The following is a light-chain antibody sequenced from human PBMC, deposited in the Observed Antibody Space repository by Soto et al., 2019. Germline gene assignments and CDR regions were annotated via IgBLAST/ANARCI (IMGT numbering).Light chain of an antibody. Sequence: EIVLTQSPATLSLSPGERATLSCRASQSVSSYLAWYQQKPGQAPRLLIYDASNRATGIPARFSGSGSGTDFTLTIRSLETEDFAVYYCQQRSNWPPITFGQGTRLEIK. CDR2: DAS. CDR3: QQRSNWPPIT. J-gene: IGKJ5*01. CDR1: QSVSSY. V-gene: IGKV3-11*01.